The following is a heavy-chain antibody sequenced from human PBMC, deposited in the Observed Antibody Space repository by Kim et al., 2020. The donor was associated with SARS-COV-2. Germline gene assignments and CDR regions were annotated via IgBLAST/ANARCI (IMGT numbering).Heavy chain of an antibody. D-gene: IGHD3-9*01. J-gene: IGHJ4*02. V-gene: IGHV4-34*01. Sequence: NHTPSLKSRVTISVDTSKNQFSLKLSSVTAADTAVYYCALYYDILTGFDYWGQGTQVTVSS. CDR3: ALYYDILTGFDY.